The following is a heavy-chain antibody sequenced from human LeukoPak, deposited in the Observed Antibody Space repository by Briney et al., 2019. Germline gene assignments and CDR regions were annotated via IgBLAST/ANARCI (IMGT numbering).Heavy chain of an antibody. CDR1: GFTFSSYE. D-gene: IGHD6-19*01. J-gene: IGHJ4*02. CDR3: AREIVSAVAGNFDY. V-gene: IGHV3-48*03. CDR2: ISSSDGTR. Sequence: GGSLRLSCAVSGFTFSSYEMNWVRQAPGKGLEWVSYISSSDGTRTYADSVKGWFTISRDNAKNSLYLEMNSLRAEDTAVYYCAREIVSAVAGNFDYWGQGTLVTVSS.